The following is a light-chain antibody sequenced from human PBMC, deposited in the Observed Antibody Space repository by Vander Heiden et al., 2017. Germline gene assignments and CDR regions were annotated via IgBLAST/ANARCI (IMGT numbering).Light chain of an antibody. Sequence: EKVVTQSPATLSVSPGDSATLYCRTSQTIDNKLAWYQQKPGQAPRLLMYEVSTRAADIPDRFSGSGSGTEVRLTISNLQSEDFAVYYCQQYHNWPPYIFGQGTKVEIK. CDR3: QQYHNWPPYI. J-gene: IGKJ2*01. CDR1: QTIDNK. CDR2: EVS. V-gene: IGKV3-15*01.